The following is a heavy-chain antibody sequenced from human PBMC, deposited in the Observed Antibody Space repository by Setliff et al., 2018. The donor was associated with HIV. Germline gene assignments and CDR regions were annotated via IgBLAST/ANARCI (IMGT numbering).Heavy chain of an antibody. V-gene: IGHV3-23*01. D-gene: IGHD2-2*01. J-gene: IGHJ4*02. CDR3: VRGEPSILIEPAAFFDY. CDR1: GFTFSNYA. Sequence: PGGSLRLSCAASGFTFSNYAMSWVRQAPGKGLEWVSAITGSGRTTYYAYSVKGRFTISRDNSKNTLYLQMSSLRAEDTAVYYCVRGEPSILIEPAAFFDYWGQGTLVTVSS. CDR2: ITGSGRTT.